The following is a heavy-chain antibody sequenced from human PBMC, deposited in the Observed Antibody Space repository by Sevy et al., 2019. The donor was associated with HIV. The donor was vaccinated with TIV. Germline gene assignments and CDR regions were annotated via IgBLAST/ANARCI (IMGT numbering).Heavy chain of an antibody. D-gene: IGHD2-2*01. Sequence: GGSLRLSCAASGFSVXSHAMHWVRQAPGKGLEWVALLSYDGSTQYYADSVKGRFSISRDNSKNILYLQMNSLRPADTALYYXXXXAXXXVXXXXXXXWGXXXLVTVSS. CDR1: GFSVXSHA. J-gene: IGHJ1*01. CDR2: LSYDGSTQ. V-gene: IGHV3-30*04. CDR3: XXXAXXXVXXXXXXX.